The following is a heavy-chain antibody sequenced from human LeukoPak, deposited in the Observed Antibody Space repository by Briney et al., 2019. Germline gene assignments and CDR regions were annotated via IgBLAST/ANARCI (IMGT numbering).Heavy chain of an antibody. J-gene: IGHJ4*02. D-gene: IGHD3-3*01. V-gene: IGHV3-74*01. CDR1: GFTFSSYW. Sequence: GGSLRLPCAASGFTFSSYWMHWVRQAPGKGPVYVSRINKDGSTTIYADSVKGRFTISRDNAKNTLYLQMNSLRAEDTAVYYCARVTIFGVAHFDYWGQGTLVTVSS. CDR3: ARVTIFGVAHFDY. CDR2: INKDGSTT.